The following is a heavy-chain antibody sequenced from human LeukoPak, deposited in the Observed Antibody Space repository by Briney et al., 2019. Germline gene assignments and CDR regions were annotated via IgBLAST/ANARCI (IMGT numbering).Heavy chain of an antibody. Sequence: PGGSLRLSCAASGFTFSSYGMHWVRQAPGKGLEWVAVISYDGSNKYYADSVKGRFTISRDNSKNTLYLQMNSLRAEDTAVYYCARGTRGYSGYVDYWGQGTLVTVSS. J-gene: IGHJ4*02. CDR2: ISYDGSNK. CDR1: GFTFSSYG. D-gene: IGHD5-12*01. V-gene: IGHV3-30*03. CDR3: ARGTRGYSGYVDY.